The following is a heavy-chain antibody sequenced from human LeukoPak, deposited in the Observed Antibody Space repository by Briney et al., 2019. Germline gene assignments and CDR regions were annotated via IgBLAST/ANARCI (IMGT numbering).Heavy chain of an antibody. J-gene: IGHJ6*02. CDR1: GFTFSDYY. CDR2: ISSSSSYT. Sequence: GGSLRLSCAASGFTFSDYYMSWIRQAPGKGLEWVSYISSSSSYTNYADSVKGRFTISRDNAKNSLYLQMNSLRAEDTAVYYCAREGIAYYDFWSGYYRGDYYGMDVWGQGTTVTVSS. CDR3: AREGIAYYDFWSGYYRGDYYGMDV. V-gene: IGHV3-11*06. D-gene: IGHD3-3*01.